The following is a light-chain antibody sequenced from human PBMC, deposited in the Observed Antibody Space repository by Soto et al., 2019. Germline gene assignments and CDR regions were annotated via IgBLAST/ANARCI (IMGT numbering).Light chain of an antibody. CDR1: HSVLYRSNNQNY. CDR3: QQYNNWPPIT. J-gene: IGKJ5*01. Sequence: VGVTHSPDSLAMSLGERATINCKTSHSVLYRSNNQNYLAWFQHKEGQPPKLLIYWASIRESGVPDRFSGSGSGTDFTLTINGLQAEDVAVYYCQQYNNWPPITFAQGTRLEI. V-gene: IGKV4-1*01. CDR2: WAS.